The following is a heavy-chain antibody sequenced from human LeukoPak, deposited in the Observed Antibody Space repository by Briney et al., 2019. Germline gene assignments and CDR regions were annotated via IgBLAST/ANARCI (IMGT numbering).Heavy chain of an antibody. V-gene: IGHV3-53*01. CDR1: GFSVNDNY. CDR2: IYSNGDP. CDR3: ARDSVVPATIGFYYYGMDV. J-gene: IGHJ6*02. D-gene: IGHD2-2*01. Sequence: GGSLRLSCAASGFSVNDNYMSWVRQAPGEGLEWVSIIYSNGDPYYADSVEGRFTVSKDSSKNILYLQMNSLRAEDTATYYCARDSVVPATIGFYYYGMDVWGQGTTVTVSS.